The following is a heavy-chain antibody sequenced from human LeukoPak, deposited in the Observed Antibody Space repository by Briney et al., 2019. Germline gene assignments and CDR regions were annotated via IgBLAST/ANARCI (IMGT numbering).Heavy chain of an antibody. V-gene: IGHV4-4*07. D-gene: IGHD6-19*01. CDR3: ARDHRSSGWYGRLDY. CDR2: IYTSGST. J-gene: IGHJ4*02. CDR1: GGSISSYY. Sequence: SETLSLTCTVSGGSISSYYWSWIRQPAGKGLEWIGRIYTSGSTNYNPSLKSRVTMSVDTSKNQFSLKLSSVTAADTAVYYCARDHRSSGWYGRLDYWGQGTLVTVSS.